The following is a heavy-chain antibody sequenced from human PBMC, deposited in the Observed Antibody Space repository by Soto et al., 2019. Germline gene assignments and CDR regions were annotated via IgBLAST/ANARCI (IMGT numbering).Heavy chain of an antibody. D-gene: IGHD3-22*01. CDR3: SSGYHQRSLDY. CDR1: GFTFSGYA. V-gene: IGHV3-23*01. CDR2: IGGSGGSP. Sequence: PGGSLRLSCAASGFTFSGYAMTWVRQAPGKGLEWVSAIGGSGGSPYYADSVKGRFTISRDNSKNTLYLQMNSLRAEDTATYYCSSGYHQRSLDYWGQGTQVTVSS. J-gene: IGHJ4*02.